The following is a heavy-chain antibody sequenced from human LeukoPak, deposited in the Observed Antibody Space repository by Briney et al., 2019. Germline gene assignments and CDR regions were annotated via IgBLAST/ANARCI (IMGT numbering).Heavy chain of an antibody. CDR2: ISAYNGNT. V-gene: IGHV1-18*04. CDR1: GYTFTSYG. J-gene: IGHJ5*02. Sequence: ASVKVSCKASGYTFTSYGISWVRQAPGQGLEWMGWISAYNGNTNYAQKLQGRVTMTTDTSTSTAYMEPRSLRSEDTAVYYCARCATISYDYVWGSYPLGWFDPWGQGTLVTVSS. CDR3: ARCATISYDYVWGSYPLGWFDP. D-gene: IGHD3-16*01.